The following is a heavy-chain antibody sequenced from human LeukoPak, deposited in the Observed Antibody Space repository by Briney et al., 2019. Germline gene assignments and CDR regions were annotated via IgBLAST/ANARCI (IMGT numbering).Heavy chain of an antibody. CDR3: ARGFPPRRNYDRSGYYSYNFDY. CDR2: ISAYNGNT. J-gene: IGHJ4*02. V-gene: IGHV1-18*01. Sequence: ASVKVSCKASGYTFTSYGISWVRQAPGQGLEWMGWISAYNGNTNYAQKLQGRVTMTTDTSTSTASMELRSLRSDDTAVYYCARGFPPRRNYDRSGYYSYNFDYWGQGTLVTVSS. D-gene: IGHD3-22*01. CDR1: GYTFTSYG.